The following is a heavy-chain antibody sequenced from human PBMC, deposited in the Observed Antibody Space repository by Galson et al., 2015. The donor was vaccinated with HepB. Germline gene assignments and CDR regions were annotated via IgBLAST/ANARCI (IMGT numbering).Heavy chain of an antibody. CDR3: ASGRSYDSVWGSYRYWVY. CDR1: GGTFSSYT. V-gene: IGHV1-69*02. J-gene: IGHJ4*02. D-gene: IGHD3-16*02. Sequence: SVKVSCKASGGTFSSYTISWVRQAPGQGLEWMGRIIPILGIANYAQKFQGRVTITADKSTSTDYMELSSLRSEDTAVYYCASGRSYDSVWGSYRYWVYWGQGTLVTVSS. CDR2: IIPILGIA.